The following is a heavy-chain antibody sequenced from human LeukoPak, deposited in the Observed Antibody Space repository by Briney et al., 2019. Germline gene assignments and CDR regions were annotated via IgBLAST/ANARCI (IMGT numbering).Heavy chain of an antibody. Sequence: PGGSLRLSCAASGFTFSSYVMSWVRQAPGKGLEWVSGISGSGGSTYYAGSVKGRFTISRDNSKNTLYLQMNSLRAEDTAVYYCTIRSGSYYYFDYWGQGTLVTVSS. D-gene: IGHD1-26*01. CDR3: TIRSGSYYYFDY. V-gene: IGHV3-23*01. J-gene: IGHJ4*02. CDR2: ISGSGGST. CDR1: GFTFSSYV.